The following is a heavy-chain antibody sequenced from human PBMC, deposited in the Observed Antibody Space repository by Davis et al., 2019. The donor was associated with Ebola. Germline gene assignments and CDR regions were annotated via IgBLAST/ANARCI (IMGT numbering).Heavy chain of an antibody. CDR1: GFTFSNAW. CDR2: IKSKTDGGTT. CDR3: TTDRDYDSSGYSV. D-gene: IGHD3-22*01. V-gene: IGHV3-15*01. J-gene: IGHJ4*02. Sequence: GESLKISCAASGFTFSNAWMSWVRQAPGKGLEWVGRIKSKTDGGTTDYAAPVKGRFTISRDDSKNTLYLQMNSLKTEDTAVYYCTTDRDYDSSGYSVWGQGTLVTVSS.